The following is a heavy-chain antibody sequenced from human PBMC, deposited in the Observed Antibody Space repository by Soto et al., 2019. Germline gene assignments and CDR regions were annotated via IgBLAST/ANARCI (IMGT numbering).Heavy chain of an antibody. CDR2: VSYDGNKR. D-gene: IGHD6-19*01. CDR3: EKGRDSSGWYFRDCDY. V-gene: IGHV3-30*18. Sequence: HLVESGGGVVQPGKSLRLSCAASKFTFSTYDMHWVRQAPGKGLEWVAVVSYDGNKRYYADSVRGRFTISRDNSRNTVYLEMNSLRPENTAVYFWEKGRDSSGWYFRDCDYWGPVNLVTVSS. J-gene: IGHJ4*02. CDR1: KFTFSTYD.